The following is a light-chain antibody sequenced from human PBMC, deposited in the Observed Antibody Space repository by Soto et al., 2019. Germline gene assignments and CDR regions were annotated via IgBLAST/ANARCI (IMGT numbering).Light chain of an antibody. Sequence: DVVMTQSPLSLPVILGQPASISCRSSQSIVYSDGTTYLTWFHQRPGQSPSRLIYKVSNRDSGGPDRFSGSRSGTDFTLKISRVEAEDVGVYYCMQGTLWPRTFGQGTKVEIK. CDR2: KVS. V-gene: IGKV2-30*01. CDR3: MQGTLWPRT. J-gene: IGKJ1*01. CDR1: QSIVYSDGTTY.